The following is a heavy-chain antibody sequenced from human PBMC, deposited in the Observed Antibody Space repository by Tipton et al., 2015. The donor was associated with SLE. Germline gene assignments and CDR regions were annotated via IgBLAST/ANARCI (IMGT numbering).Heavy chain of an antibody. CDR1: GGSISNYY. D-gene: IGHD2-21*02. Sequence: GLVKPSETLSLTCTVSGGSISNYYWSWIRQPPGKGLEWIAYVHYSGATSYNPSLRSRVTISVDTSKNQLSLKMISVTAADTAVYFCARGKADCRDDCYDAFDIWGQGTMVTVSS. CDR2: VHYSGAT. V-gene: IGHV4-59*01. J-gene: IGHJ3*02. CDR3: ARGKADCRDDCYDAFDI.